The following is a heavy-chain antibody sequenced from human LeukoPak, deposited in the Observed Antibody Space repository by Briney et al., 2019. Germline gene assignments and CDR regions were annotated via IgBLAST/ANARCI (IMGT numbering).Heavy chain of an antibody. Sequence: ASVKVSCKASGYTFTSYYMQWVRQAPGQGLEWMGIINPSGGSTSYAQKFKGRVTMTRDTSTSTVYMELSSLRSEGTAVYYCARDSGYYFDYWGQGTLVTVSS. V-gene: IGHV1-46*01. D-gene: IGHD1-14*01. J-gene: IGHJ4*02. CDR1: GYTFTSYY. CDR3: ARDSGYYFDY. CDR2: INPSGGST.